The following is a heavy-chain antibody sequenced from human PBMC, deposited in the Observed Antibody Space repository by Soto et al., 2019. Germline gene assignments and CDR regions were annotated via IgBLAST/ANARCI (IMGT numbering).Heavy chain of an antibody. CDR2: ISGSGGST. CDR1: GFTFSRYA. D-gene: IGHD3-10*01. CDR3: AKNNSFGSGTQDY. Sequence: EVQLLDSGGGLVQPGGSLRLSCAASGFTFSRYAMSWVRQAPGKGLEWVSAISGSGGSTYYADSVKGRFTTSRDNSKNTLYLQMNSLRPEDTAVYYCAKNNSFGSGTQDYWGPGTLVTVSS. V-gene: IGHV3-23*01. J-gene: IGHJ4*02.